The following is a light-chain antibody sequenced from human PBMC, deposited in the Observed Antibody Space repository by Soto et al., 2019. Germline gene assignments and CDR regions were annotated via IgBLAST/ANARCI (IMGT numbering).Light chain of an antibody. V-gene: IGLV1-51*01. CDR1: SSNIESND. Sequence: HSVLTPPPSVSAAPGQKVTISSSGSSSNIESNDVACYQHVPRTAPTLLIYDNIKRCPGSPARFSGSKCGTSATLDITGLQTVDEVDYYCGTWDNDQSVVHYAFGTGPKGTAL. CDR2: DNI. CDR3: GTWDNDQSVVHYA. J-gene: IGLJ1*01.